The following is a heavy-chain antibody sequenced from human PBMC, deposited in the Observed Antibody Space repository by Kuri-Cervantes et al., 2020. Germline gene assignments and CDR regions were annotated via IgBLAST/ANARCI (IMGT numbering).Heavy chain of an antibody. J-gene: IGHJ6*02. CDR1: GYTFSDYA. V-gene: IGHV1-3*01. D-gene: IGHD3-10*01. Sequence: ASVKVSCKASGYTFSDYAIHWVRQAPGQRLEWMAWINAGNGETKSSQKFQGRVTMTEDTSTDTAYMDLISLTSEDTAVYYCARDGKLGGANMDVWGQGTTVTVSS. CDR3: ARDGKLGGANMDV. CDR2: INAGNGET.